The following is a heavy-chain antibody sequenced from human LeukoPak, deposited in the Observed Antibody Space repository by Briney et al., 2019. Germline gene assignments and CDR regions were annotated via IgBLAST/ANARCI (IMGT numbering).Heavy chain of an antibody. Sequence: ASVKVSCKASGYTFTSYGISWVRQAPGQGLEWMGWISAYNGNTNYAQKLQGRATMTTDTSTSTAYMELRSLRSDDTAVYYCARGGREYYYDSSGYYPLDYWGQGTLVTVSS. CDR1: GYTFTSYG. J-gene: IGHJ4*02. D-gene: IGHD3-22*01. CDR2: ISAYNGNT. CDR3: ARGGREYYYDSSGYYPLDY. V-gene: IGHV1-18*01.